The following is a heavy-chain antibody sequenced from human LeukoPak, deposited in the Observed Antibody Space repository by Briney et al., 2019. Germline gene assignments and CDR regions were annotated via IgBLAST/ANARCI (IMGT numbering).Heavy chain of an antibody. CDR1: GGSISSGSYY. CDR2: IYTSGIT. Sequence: PSETLSLTCTVSGGSISSGSYYWSWIRQPAGKGLEWIGRIYTSGITNYNPSLKTRVTISVDTSKNQFSLKLSSVTAADTAVYYCARDTRSSSWYNWFDPWGQGTLVTVSS. J-gene: IGHJ5*02. D-gene: IGHD6-13*01. CDR3: ARDTRSSSWYNWFDP. V-gene: IGHV4-61*02.